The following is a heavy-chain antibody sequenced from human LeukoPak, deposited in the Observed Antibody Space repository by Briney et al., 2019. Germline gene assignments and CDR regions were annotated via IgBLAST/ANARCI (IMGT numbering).Heavy chain of an antibody. CDR2: INPRGGST. V-gene: IGHV1-46*01. CDR3: ARVSGSYLLDY. CDR1: GYTFTSYF. D-gene: IGHD1-26*01. J-gene: IGHJ4*02. Sequence: ASVKVSCKAFGYTFTSYFLHWVRQAPGQGFEWMGIINPRGGSTSYAQKFQGRVTITRDTSASTAYMELSSLRSEDMAVYYCARVSGSYLLDYWGQGTLVTVSS.